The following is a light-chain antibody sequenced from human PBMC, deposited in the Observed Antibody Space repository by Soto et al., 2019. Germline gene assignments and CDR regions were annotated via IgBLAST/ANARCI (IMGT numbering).Light chain of an antibody. J-gene: IGKJ4*01. CDR2: DAS. V-gene: IGKV3-11*01. Sequence: EIVLTQSPATLSLSPGERATLSCRASQSVSSYLAWYQQKPGQAPRLLIYDASNRATGIPARFSGSGSGTDFTLTINSLEPEDFAVYYCQQRSYWLFGGGTKIEIK. CDR1: QSVSSY. CDR3: QQRSYWL.